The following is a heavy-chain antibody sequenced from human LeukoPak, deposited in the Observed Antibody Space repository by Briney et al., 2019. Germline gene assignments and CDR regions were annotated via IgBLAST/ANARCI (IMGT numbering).Heavy chain of an antibody. D-gene: IGHD2-15*01. CDR2: ISYDGSNK. V-gene: IGHV3-30*18. CDR3: AKDPLRYCSGGSCPSYFDY. Sequence: GGSLRLSCAASGFTFSSYGMHWVRQAPGKGLEWVAVISYDGSNKYYADSVKGRFTISRDNSKNTLYLQMNSLRAEDTAVYYCAKDPLRYCSGGSCPSYFDYWGQGTLVTVSS. J-gene: IGHJ4*02. CDR1: GFTFSSYG.